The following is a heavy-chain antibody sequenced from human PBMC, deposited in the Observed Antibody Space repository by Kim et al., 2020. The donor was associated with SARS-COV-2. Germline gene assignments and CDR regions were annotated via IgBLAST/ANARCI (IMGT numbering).Heavy chain of an antibody. CDR3: AREGLLPIATVSPHYFFDY. CDR1: GITFSTYG. D-gene: IGHD6-13*01. Sequence: GWSLRLSCAASGITFSTYGMHWVRQSPGKGLEWVASIWYDGSNEDYADSVKGRFTISRDNSKHTLYLQMSSLRAEDAAVYYCAREGLLPIATVSPHYFFDYWGQGTLVTVSS. V-gene: IGHV3-33*01. J-gene: IGHJ4*02. CDR2: IWYDGSNE.